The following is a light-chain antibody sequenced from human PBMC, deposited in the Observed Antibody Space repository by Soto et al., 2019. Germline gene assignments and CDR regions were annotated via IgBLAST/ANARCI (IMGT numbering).Light chain of an antibody. Sequence: ESVLTQSPATLSLSPGDRATLSCRASQSITNSLAWYRHQPGQPPRLLIYDASKRATGIPARLIGSGSGTHFTLTISSLEPEDFGLYSCQQRSNWPSVTFGGGTKVEIK. V-gene: IGKV3-11*01. J-gene: IGKJ4*01. CDR1: QSITNS. CDR3: QQRSNWPSVT. CDR2: DAS.